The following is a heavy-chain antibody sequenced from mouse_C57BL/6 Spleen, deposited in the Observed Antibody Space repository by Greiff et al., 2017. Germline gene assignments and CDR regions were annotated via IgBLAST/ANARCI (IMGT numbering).Heavy chain of an antibody. V-gene: IGHV7-1*01. D-gene: IGHD2-13*01. Sequence: EVKLMESGGGLVQSGRSLRLSCATSGFTFSDFYMEWVRQAPGKGLEWIAASRNKANDYTTEYSASVKGRFIVSRDTSQSILYLQMNALRAEDTAIYYCARGDYSGEFAYWGQGTLVTVSA. CDR1: GFTFSDFY. CDR2: SRNKANDYTT. CDR3: ARGDYSGEFAY. J-gene: IGHJ3*01.